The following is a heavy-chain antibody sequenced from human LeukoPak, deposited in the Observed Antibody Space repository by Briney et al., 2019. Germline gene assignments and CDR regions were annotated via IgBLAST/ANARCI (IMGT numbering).Heavy chain of an antibody. Sequence: GGSLRLSCAASGFTFSSYGMHWVRQAPGEGLEWVSGISGSGDSTYYADSVKGRFTISRDNSKNTLYLQMSTLRAEDTAVYYCARTTGCSSTSCYVNFWGQGTLVTVSS. V-gene: IGHV3-23*01. D-gene: IGHD2-2*01. CDR1: GFTFSSYG. J-gene: IGHJ4*02. CDR2: ISGSGDST. CDR3: ARTTGCSSTSCYVNF.